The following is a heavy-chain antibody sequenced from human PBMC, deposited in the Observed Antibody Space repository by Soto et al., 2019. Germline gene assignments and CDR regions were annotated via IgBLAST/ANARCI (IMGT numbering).Heavy chain of an antibody. CDR1: GLTFSTYN. J-gene: IGHJ4*02. V-gene: IGHV3-48*02. Sequence: GGSLRLSCAASGLTFSTYNMHWVRQAPGKGLEWVSYSSDTGSAMYADSVKGRFTISRENAKNSLYLHMDNLRDDDSAVYYCTRSFVIWGQGA. CDR2: SSDTGSA. CDR3: TRSFVI. D-gene: IGHD3-10*01.